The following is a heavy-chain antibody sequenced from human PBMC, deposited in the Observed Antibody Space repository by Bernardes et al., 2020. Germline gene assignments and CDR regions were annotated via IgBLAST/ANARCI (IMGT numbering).Heavy chain of an antibody. CDR3: ARHPTTPDY. D-gene: IGHD4-4*01. CDR1: GGSVSSSAYH. Sequence: SETLSLTCTVSGGSVSSSAYHWGWIRQPPGKGLEWIGTIYYRGNTYYSTSLKSRVTILLDPTMNQFSLYLTSLTAADTAVYYCARHPTTPDYWGQGTLVTVAS. J-gene: IGHJ4*02. CDR2: IYYRGNT. V-gene: IGHV4-39*01.